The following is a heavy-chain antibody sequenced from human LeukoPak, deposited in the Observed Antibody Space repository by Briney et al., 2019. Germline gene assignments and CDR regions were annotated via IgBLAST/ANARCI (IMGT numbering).Heavy chain of an antibody. D-gene: IGHD4-23*01. CDR1: GFTFSSYE. V-gene: IGHV3-48*03. Sequence: GGSLRLSCAASGFTFSSYEMNWVRQAPGKGLEWVSYISSSGSTIYYADSVKGRFTISRDNAKNSLYLQMNSLRAEDTAVYYCARVQGGNLPWAAFDIWGQGSMVTVSS. CDR2: ISSSGSTI. CDR3: ARVQGGNLPWAAFDI. J-gene: IGHJ3*02.